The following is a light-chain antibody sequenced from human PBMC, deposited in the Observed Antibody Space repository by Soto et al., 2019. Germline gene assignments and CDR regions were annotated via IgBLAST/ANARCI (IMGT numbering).Light chain of an antibody. V-gene: IGKV1-39*01. J-gene: IGKJ3*01. CDR2: GAS. CDR1: QIISNY. CDR3: QQSYSIPFT. Sequence: DIQMTQSPSSLSASIGDRVTITCRASQIISNYLNWYQQKPGKAPNLLIYGASSLESGVPSRFSGSGSGTDFTLTISSLDPEDFATYYCQQSYSIPFTFGPGTKVDVK.